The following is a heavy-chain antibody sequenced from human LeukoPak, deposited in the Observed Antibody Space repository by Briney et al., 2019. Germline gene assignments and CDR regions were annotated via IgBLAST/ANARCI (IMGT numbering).Heavy chain of an antibody. J-gene: IGHJ4*02. CDR2: INGDGTSA. V-gene: IGHV3-74*01. D-gene: IGHD1-26*01. Sequence: PGGSLRLSCAASGFTLRNYWMHWVRQTPGKGLLWVSRINGDGTSATYADSVKGRFTISRDNAKNTLYLQMNSLRAEDTAVYYCARESSVGAHKAFDYWGQGTLVTVSS. CDR3: ARESSVGAHKAFDY. CDR1: GFTLRNYW.